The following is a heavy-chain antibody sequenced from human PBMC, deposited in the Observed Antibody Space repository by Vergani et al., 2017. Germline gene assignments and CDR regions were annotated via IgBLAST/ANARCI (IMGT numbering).Heavy chain of an antibody. CDR3: ARVGASSGWYENWFDP. CDR2: IIPIFGTA. D-gene: IGHD6-19*01. J-gene: IGHJ5*02. CDR1: GGTFSSYA. Sequence: QVQLVQSGAEVKKPGSSVKVSCKASGGTFSSYAISWVRQAPGQGLEWMGGIIPIFGTANYAQKFQGRVTITADDSTSTAYMELSSLRSEDTAVYYCARVGASSGWYENWFDPWGQGTLVTVSS. V-gene: IGHV1-69*12.